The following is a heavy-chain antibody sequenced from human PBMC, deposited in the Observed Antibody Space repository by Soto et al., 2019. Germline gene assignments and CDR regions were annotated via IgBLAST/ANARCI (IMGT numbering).Heavy chain of an antibody. J-gene: IGHJ4*02. D-gene: IGHD2-8*02. CDR1: GGSFIGYY. CDR3: ARDKITGLFDY. V-gene: IGHV4-34*01. CDR2: INHSGST. Sequence: SETLCLTCAVYGGSFIGYYWTWIRQPPGTGLEWIGEINHSGSTNYNPSLKSRVTISVDTSKSQFSLKLTSVTAADTAVYYCARDKITGLFDYWGQGTLVTSP.